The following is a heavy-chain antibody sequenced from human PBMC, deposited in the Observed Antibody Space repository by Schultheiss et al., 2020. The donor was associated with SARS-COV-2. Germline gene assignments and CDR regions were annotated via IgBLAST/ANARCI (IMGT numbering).Heavy chain of an antibody. D-gene: IGHD6-6*01. J-gene: IGHJ6*02. CDR3: ARESIAARPGYYYYGMDV. Sequence: GGSLRLSCAASGFTFSSYAMHWVRQAPGKGLEWVAVISYDGSNKYYADSVKGRFTISRDNSKNTLYLQMNSLRAEDTAVYYCARESIAARPGYYYYGMDVWGQGTTVTVSS. CDR2: ISYDGSNK. V-gene: IGHV3-30*01. CDR1: GFTFSSYA.